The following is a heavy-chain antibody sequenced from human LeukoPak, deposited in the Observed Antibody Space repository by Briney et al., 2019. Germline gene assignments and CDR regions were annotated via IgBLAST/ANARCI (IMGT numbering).Heavy chain of an antibody. CDR1: GGSISSGGYY. V-gene: IGHV4-31*03. J-gene: IGHJ4*02. Sequence: SQTLSLTCTVSGGSISSGGYYWSWIRQHPGKGLEWIGYIYYSGSTYYNPPLKSRVTISVDTSKNQFSLKLSSVTAADTAVYYCAREVRGVRGARFDYWGQGTLVTVSS. D-gene: IGHD3-10*01. CDR2: IYYSGST. CDR3: AREVRGVRGARFDY.